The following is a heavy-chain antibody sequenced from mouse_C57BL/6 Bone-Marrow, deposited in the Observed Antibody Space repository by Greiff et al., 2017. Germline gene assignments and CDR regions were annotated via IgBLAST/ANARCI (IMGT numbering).Heavy chain of an antibody. CDR1: GFSLTSYG. Sequence: QVQLKQSGPGLVQPSQSLSITCTVSGFSLTSYGVHWVRQSPGKGLEWLGVIWRGGSTDYNAAFMSRLSITQDNSKSQVFFKMNSLQADDTAIYXWAKDYYGSSFDDWGQGTTLTVSS. CDR2: IWRGGST. J-gene: IGHJ2*01. V-gene: IGHV2-5*01. CDR3: AKDYYGSSFDD. D-gene: IGHD1-1*01.